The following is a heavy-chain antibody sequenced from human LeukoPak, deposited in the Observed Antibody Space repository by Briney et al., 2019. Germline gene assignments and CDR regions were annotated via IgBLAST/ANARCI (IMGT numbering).Heavy chain of an antibody. D-gene: IGHD2-2*02. CDR1: GYSISSGYY. Sequence: SETLSLTCTVSGYSISSGYYWGWIRRPPGKGLEGIGSIYHSGSTYYNPSLKSRVTISVDTSKNQFSLKLSSVTAADTAVYYCARVSGIPAATPTYYFDYWGQGTLVTVSS. CDR2: IYHSGST. CDR3: ARVSGIPAATPTYYFDY. V-gene: IGHV4-38-2*02. J-gene: IGHJ4*02.